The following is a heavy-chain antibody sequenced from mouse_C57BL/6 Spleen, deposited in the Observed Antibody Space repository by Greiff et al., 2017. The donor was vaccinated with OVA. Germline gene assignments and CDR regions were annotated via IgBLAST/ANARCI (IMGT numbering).Heavy chain of an antibody. V-gene: IGHV1-64*01. Sequence: VQLQQPGAELVKPGASVKLSCKASGYTFTSYWMHWVKQRPGQGLEWIGMIHPNSGSTNYNEKFKSKATLTVDKSSSTAYMQLSSLTSDDSAVYYCARGESRDWFAYWGQGTLVTVSA. CDR3: ARGESRDWFAY. CDR1: GYTFTSYW. D-gene: IGHD1-1*01. CDR2: IHPNSGST. J-gene: IGHJ3*01.